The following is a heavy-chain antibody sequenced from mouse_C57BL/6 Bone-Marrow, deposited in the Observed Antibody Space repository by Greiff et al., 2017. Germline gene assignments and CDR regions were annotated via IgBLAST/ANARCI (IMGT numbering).Heavy chain of an antibody. CDR1: GFTFSSYA. Sequence: EVKLMESGEGLVKPGGSLKLSCAASGFTFSSYAMSWVRQTPEKRLEWVAYISSGGDYIYYADTVKGRFTISRDNARNTLYLQMSSLKSEDTAMYYWTRAGYGSSYYYAMDYWGQGTSVTVSS. V-gene: IGHV5-9-1*02. D-gene: IGHD1-1*01. J-gene: IGHJ4*01. CDR3: TRAGYGSSYYYAMDY. CDR2: ISSGGDYI.